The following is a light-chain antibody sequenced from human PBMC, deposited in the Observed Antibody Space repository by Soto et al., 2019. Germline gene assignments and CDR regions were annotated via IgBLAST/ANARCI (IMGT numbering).Light chain of an antibody. Sequence: EIVLTQSPGTLSLSPGERATLSCRASQSVSSNYLAWYQQKPGQAPRLLICGASSRATGIPGRFSGSGSGTDFTLTISRLEPEDFAVYYCQQYGSSPRTFGQGTKVEIK. J-gene: IGKJ1*01. CDR3: QQYGSSPRT. V-gene: IGKV3-20*01. CDR2: GAS. CDR1: QSVSSNY.